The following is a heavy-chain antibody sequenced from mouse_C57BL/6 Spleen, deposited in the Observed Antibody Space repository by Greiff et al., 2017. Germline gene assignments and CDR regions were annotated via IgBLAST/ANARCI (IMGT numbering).Heavy chain of an antibody. CDR1: GYTFTSYW. Sequence: QVHVKQSGAELVRPGSSVKLSCKASGYTFTSYWMDWVKQRPGQGLEWIGNIYPSDSETHYNQKFKDKATLTVDKSSSTAYMQLSSLTSEDSAVYYCARSSTMITTWRDYWGQGTTLTVSS. D-gene: IGHD2-4*01. CDR3: ARSSTMITTWRDY. V-gene: IGHV1-61*01. CDR2: IYPSDSET. J-gene: IGHJ2*01.